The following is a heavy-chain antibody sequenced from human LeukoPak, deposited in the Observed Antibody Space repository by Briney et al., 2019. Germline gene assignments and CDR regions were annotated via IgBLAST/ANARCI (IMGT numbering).Heavy chain of an antibody. CDR3: ASGTVGNYALDY. J-gene: IGHJ4*02. V-gene: IGHV3-21*01. D-gene: IGHD1-7*01. CDR1: GLTFSRYN. CDR2: IGTSSNNI. Sequence: PGGSLTLSCAASGLTFSRYNMNWVRQAPGKGLEWVSSIGTSSNNIYYPDSVQGRFTISRDNAKNSLYLQVDSLRVEDTAVNFWASGTVGNYALDYWGQGTLVTVSS.